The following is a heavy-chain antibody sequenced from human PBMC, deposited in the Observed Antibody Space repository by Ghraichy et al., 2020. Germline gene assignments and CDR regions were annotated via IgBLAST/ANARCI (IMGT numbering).Heavy chain of an antibody. Sequence: GGSLRLSCAASGFTFDDYTMHWVRQAPGKGLEWVSLISWDGGSTYYADSVKGRFTISRDNSKNSLYLQMNSLRTEDTALYYCAKGPGGQWLVQDPIGLEYFDLWGRGTLVTVSS. J-gene: IGHJ2*01. CDR2: ISWDGGST. CDR3: AKGPGGQWLVQDPIGLEYFDL. CDR1: GFTFDDYT. D-gene: IGHD6-19*01. V-gene: IGHV3-43*01.